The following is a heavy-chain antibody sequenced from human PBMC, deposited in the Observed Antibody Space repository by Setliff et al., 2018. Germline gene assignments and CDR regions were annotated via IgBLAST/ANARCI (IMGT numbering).Heavy chain of an antibody. CDR2: IYHSGDA. V-gene: IGHV4-59*08. CDR3: ARTSTGRYFDL. D-gene: IGHD2-2*01. J-gene: IGHJ2*01. Sequence: LSLTCTVSGGSISSHYWSWIRQPPGKGLEWIGYIYHSGDARYNLSLKSRVTISVDTSKNQFSLKLSSVTAADTAVYYCARTSTGRYFDLWGRGTLVTVSS. CDR1: GGSISSHY.